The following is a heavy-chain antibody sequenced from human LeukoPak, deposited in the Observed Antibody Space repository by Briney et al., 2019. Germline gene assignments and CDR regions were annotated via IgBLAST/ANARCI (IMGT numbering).Heavy chain of an antibody. CDR2: ISYDGSNK. CDR3: ARDQEGSVVVAATFDY. CDR1: RFTFSSYA. V-gene: IGHV3-30-3*01. J-gene: IGHJ4*02. D-gene: IGHD2-15*01. Sequence: GRSLRLSCVASRFTFSSYARHWVRQAPAKGLEWAAVISYDGSNKYYADSVKGRFTISRDNSKNTLYLQMNSLRAEDTAVYYRARDQEGSVVVAATFDYWGQGTLVTVSS.